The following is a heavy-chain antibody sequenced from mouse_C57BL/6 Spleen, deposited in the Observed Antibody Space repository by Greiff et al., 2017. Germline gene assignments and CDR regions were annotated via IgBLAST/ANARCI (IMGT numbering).Heavy chain of an antibody. CDR3: ARDGNYPYWYFDV. D-gene: IGHD2-1*01. V-gene: IGHV1-82*01. J-gene: IGHJ1*03. CDR2: IYPGDGAT. Sequence: VKLMESGPELVKPGASVKISCKASGYAFSSSWMNWVKQRPGKGLEWIGRIYPGDGATNYNGKFKGKATLTADKSSSTAYMQLSSLTSEDSAVYFCARDGNYPYWYFDVWGTGTTVTVSS. CDR1: GYAFSSSW.